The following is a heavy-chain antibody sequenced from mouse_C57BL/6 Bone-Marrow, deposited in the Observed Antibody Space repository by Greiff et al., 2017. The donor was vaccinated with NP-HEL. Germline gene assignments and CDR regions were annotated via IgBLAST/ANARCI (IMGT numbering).Heavy chain of an antibody. CDR2: IDPENGDT. J-gene: IGHJ3*01. V-gene: IGHV14-4*01. D-gene: IGHD1-1*01. CDR1: GFNIKDDY. CDR3: IRYYYGSSYVWFAY. Sequence: VQLQQSGAELVRPGASVKLSCTASGFNIKDDYMHWVKQRPEQGLEWIGWIDPENGDTEYASKFQGKATITADTSSNTAYLQLSSLTSEDTAVYYCIRYYYGSSYVWFAYWGQVTLVTVSA.